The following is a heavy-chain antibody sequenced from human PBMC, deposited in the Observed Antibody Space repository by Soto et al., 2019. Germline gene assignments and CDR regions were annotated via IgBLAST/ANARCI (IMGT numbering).Heavy chain of an antibody. CDR1: GYTFTSYG. J-gene: IGHJ6*02. CDR2: ISAYSGNT. V-gene: IGHV1-18*01. D-gene: IGHD2-15*01. Sequence: ASVKVSCKASGYTFTSYGISWVRQAPGQGLEWMGWISAYSGNTNYAQKLQGRVTMTTDTSTSTAYMELRSLRSDDTAVYYCAGERGLVCSGGSCYSSGGNSYYYYYGMDVWGQGTTVTVSS. CDR3: AGERGLVCSGGSCYSSGGNSYYYYYGMDV.